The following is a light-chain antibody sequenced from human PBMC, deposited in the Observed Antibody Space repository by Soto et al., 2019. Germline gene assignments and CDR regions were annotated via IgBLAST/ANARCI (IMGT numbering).Light chain of an antibody. CDR2: YDS. J-gene: IGLJ7*01. CDR3: QVWDSSSDHDV. V-gene: IGLV3-21*04. CDR1: SIGSKS. Sequence: SYELTQPPSVSVAPGQTVRITCGGNSIGSKSVHWYQQKPGQAPVLVIYYDSDRPSGIPERFSGSNSGNTATLTISRVEAGDEADYYCQVWDSSSDHDVFGGGTKLTVL.